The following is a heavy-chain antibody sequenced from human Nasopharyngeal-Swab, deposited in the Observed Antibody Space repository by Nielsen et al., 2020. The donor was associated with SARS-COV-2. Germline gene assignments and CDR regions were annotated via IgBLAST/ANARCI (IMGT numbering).Heavy chain of an antibody. V-gene: IGHV3-23*01. CDR3: AKGESITIFGVGGTYFDH. J-gene: IGHJ4*02. CDR2: ISGSGGST. D-gene: IGHD3-3*01. Sequence: GESLKISCAASGFTFSSYAMSRVRQAPGKGLEWVSAISGSGGSTYYADSVKGRFTISRDNSKNTLYLQMNSLRAEDTAVYYCAKGESITIFGVGGTYFDHWGQGTLVTVSS. CDR1: GFTFSSYA.